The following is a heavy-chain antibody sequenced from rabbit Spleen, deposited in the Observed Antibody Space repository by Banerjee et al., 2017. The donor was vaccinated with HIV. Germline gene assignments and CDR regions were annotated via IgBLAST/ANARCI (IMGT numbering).Heavy chain of an antibody. CDR2: VRTGDGST. CDR3: ARGYVTSGGSRLDL. J-gene: IGHJ3*01. CDR1: GFSFSSSYW. D-gene: IGHD1-1*01. Sequence: QEQLEESGGDLVKPEGSLTLTCTASGFSFSSSYWICWVRQAPGKGLEWIACVRTGDGSTYYASWAKGRFTISKTSSTTVTLQMTSLTAADTATYFCARGYVTSGGSRLDLWGQGTLVTVS. V-gene: IGHV1S45*01.